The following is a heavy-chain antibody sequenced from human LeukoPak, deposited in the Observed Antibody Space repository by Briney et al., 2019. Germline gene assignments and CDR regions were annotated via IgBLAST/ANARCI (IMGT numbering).Heavy chain of an antibody. D-gene: IGHD4-17*01. Sequence: SGGSLRLSCAASGFTFSSYSMNWVRQAPGKGLEWVSYISSSSSTIYYADSVKGRFTISRDNAKNSLYLQMNSLRAEDTAVYYCAREYGDYADYWGQGTLVTVSS. CDR3: AREYGDYADY. V-gene: IGHV3-48*04. CDR2: ISSSSSTI. CDR1: GFTFSSYS. J-gene: IGHJ4*02.